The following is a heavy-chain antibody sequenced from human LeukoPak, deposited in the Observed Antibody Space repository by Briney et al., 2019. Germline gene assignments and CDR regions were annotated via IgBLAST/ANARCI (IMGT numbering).Heavy chain of an antibody. Sequence: ASVKVSCKASGYTFTGYYMHWVRRAPGQGLEGMGWINPNSGGTNYAQKFQGRVTMTRDTSISTAYMELSRLRSDDTAVYYCARSRLVVVPAAILYWGQGTLVTVS. V-gene: IGHV1-2*02. CDR2: INPNSGGT. J-gene: IGHJ4*02. CDR3: ARSRLVVVPAAILY. D-gene: IGHD2-2*02. CDR1: GYTFTGYY.